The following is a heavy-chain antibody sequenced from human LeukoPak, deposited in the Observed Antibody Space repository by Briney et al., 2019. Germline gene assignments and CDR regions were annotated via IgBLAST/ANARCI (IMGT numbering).Heavy chain of an antibody. V-gene: IGHV3-30*02. CDR1: GFIFSTYG. J-gene: IGHJ4*02. Sequence: GGSLRLSCAASGFIFSTYGMYWARQAPGKGLEWVAFIRHDGSIKNYADSVKGRSTISRDNSKNTLYLQMNSLRAEDTAVYYCAKDSLADIDYWGRGTLVTVSS. CDR3: AKDSLADIDY. CDR2: IRHDGSIK. D-gene: IGHD3-16*01.